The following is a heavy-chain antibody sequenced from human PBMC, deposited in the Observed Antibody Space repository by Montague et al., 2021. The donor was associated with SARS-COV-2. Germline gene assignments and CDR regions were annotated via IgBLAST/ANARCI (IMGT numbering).Heavy chain of an antibody. J-gene: IGHJ6*02. CDR1: GGSISSYY. CDR2: IYYSGST. CDR3: AREGILCFGDFAPYCYGMDV. D-gene: IGHD3-10*01. V-gene: IGHV4-59*01. Sequence: SETLSLTCTVSGGSISSYYWSWIRQPPGKGLEWIGYIYYSGSTNYNPSLKSRVTISVDTSKNQFSLKLSSVTAADTAVYYCAREGILCFGDFAPYCYGMDVWGQGTTVTVSS.